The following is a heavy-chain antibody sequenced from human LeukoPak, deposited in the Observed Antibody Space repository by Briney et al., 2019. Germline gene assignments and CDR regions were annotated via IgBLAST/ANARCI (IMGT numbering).Heavy chain of an antibody. CDR1: GFTFSSYS. J-gene: IGHJ4*02. Sequence: GGSLRLSCAASGFTFSSYSMNWVRQAPGKGLEWVSYISSSSSTIYYADSVKGRFTISRDNAKNSLYLQMNSLRAEDTAVYYCARGKGSSPFDYWGQGTLVTVSS. CDR2: ISSSSSTI. D-gene: IGHD6-6*01. V-gene: IGHV3-48*04. CDR3: ARGKGSSPFDY.